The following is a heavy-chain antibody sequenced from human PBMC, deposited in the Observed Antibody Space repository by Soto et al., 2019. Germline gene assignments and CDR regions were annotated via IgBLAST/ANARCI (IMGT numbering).Heavy chain of an antibody. CDR3: ASPPPVGGSSRTLGDY. D-gene: IGHD6-13*01. CDR2: ISSSSSYI. CDR1: GFTFSSYS. J-gene: IGHJ4*02. Sequence: GGSLRLSCAASGFTFSSYSMNWVRQAPGKGLEWVSSISSSSSYIYYADSVKGRFTISRDNAKNSLYLQMNSLRAEDTAVYYCASPPPVGGSSRTLGDYWGQGTLVTVSS. V-gene: IGHV3-21*01.